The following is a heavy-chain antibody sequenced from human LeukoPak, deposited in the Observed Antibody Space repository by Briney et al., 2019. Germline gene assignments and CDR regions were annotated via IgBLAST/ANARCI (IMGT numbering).Heavy chain of an antibody. Sequence: SETLSLTCTVSGGSISSSSYYWGWIRQPPGKGLEWIGSIYYSGSTYYNPSLKSRVTISVDTSKNQFSLKLSSVTAADTAVYYCARDIDVVVPAAMDVWGKGTTVTVSS. J-gene: IGHJ6*04. CDR3: ARDIDVVVPAAMDV. CDR2: IYYSGST. V-gene: IGHV4-39*07. D-gene: IGHD2-2*01. CDR1: GGSISSSSYY.